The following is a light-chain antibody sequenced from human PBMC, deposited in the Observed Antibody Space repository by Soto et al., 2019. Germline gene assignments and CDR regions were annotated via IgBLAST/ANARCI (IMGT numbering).Light chain of an antibody. CDR2: EGS. CDR3: CSYAGSSTSWV. Sequence: QSALTQPASVSGSPGQSITISCTGTIGDVGSYDLVSWYQQHPGKAPKLMIYEGSKRPSGVSSRFSGSKSGNTASLTISGLQAEDEADYYCCSYAGSSTSWVFGGGTQLTVL. J-gene: IGLJ3*02. V-gene: IGLV2-23*01. CDR1: IGDVGSYDL.